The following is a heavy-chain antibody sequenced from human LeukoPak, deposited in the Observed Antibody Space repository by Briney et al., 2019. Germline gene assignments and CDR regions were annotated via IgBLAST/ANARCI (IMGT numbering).Heavy chain of an antibody. V-gene: IGHV3-48*03. CDR2: ISSSGSTI. CDR3: ARGGGDYEDPFDI. Sequence: GGSLRLSCAASGFTFSSYEMNWVRQAPGEGLEWVSYISSSGSTIYYADSVKGRFTISRDNAKNSLYLQMNSLRAEDTAVYYCARGGGDYEDPFDIWGQGTMVTVSS. CDR1: GFTFSSYE. D-gene: IGHD4-17*01. J-gene: IGHJ3*02.